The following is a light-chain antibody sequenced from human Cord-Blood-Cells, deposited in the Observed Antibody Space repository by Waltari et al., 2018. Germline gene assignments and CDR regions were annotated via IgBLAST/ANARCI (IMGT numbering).Light chain of an antibody. CDR3: KQHIEFPIT. Sequence: EIVIPQTPLSLPVTPGAPASISCRSSHSLLDSDDGNTYLDLYLQTSGQSPQLLIYTLTQRASGVAERCSGRCSGTDFTVKSSREAAEDVGVYCRKQHIEFPITCGQGTRLEIK. CDR2: TLT. J-gene: IGKJ5*01. V-gene: IGKV2-40*01. CDR1: HSLLDSDDGNTY.